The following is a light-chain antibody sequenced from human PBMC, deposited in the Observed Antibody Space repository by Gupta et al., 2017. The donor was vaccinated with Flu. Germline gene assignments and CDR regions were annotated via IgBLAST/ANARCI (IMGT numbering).Light chain of an antibody. Sequence: QSALTQPPSVSGSPVQSVTIPCTGTGSDVGTYNRVSWYRQPPGTAHNLIIYEVSNRPAGVPVRFSGSKSGNTASLTISVRQGEDEADYYCSSYTTSDTFVFGTGTKVTVL. V-gene: IGLV2-18*02. J-gene: IGLJ1*01. CDR2: EVS. CDR1: GSDVGTYNR. CDR3: SSYTTSDTFV.